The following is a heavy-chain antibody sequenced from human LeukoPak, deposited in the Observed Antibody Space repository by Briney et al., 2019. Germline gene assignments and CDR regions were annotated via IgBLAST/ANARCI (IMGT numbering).Heavy chain of an antibody. CDR1: GFTFSSYG. V-gene: IGHV3-30*02. CDR3: AKDLKVTMPQGYYYYYMDV. CDR2: IRYDGSDK. D-gene: IGHD4-11*01. J-gene: IGHJ6*03. Sequence: GGSLRVSCAASGFTFSSYGMHWARQAPGKGVEWVAFIRYDGSDKYYADSVKGRFTISSDNSKNTLYLQMNSLRAEDTAVYYCAKDLKVTMPQGYYYYYMDVWGKGTTVTVSS.